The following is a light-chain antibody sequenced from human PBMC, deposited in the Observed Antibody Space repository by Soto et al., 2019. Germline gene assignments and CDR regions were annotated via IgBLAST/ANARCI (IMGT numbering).Light chain of an antibody. J-gene: IGKJ1*01. CDR3: QQYKSSET. CDR1: QSIGSW. V-gene: IGKV1-5*03. Sequence: DIQMTQSPATLSASLGDIVTITCRASQSIGSWLAWYQHKPGQSPKLLIYAASSLESGAPSSFSGTGSGTEFTLTIISLQPYDFASYYCQQYKSSETFGQGNKAENK. CDR2: AAS.